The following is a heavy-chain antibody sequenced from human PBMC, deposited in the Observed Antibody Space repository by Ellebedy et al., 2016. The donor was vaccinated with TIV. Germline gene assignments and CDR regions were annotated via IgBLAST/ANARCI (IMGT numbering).Heavy chain of an antibody. D-gene: IGHD6-6*01. CDR1: GFTFGSYW. Sequence: PGGSLRLSCAASGFTFGSYWMHLVRQAPGKGLVWVSRINSDGSSTSYADSVKGRFTISRDNAKNTLYLQMNSLRAEDTAVYYCASVSSIAAPSGGWGQGTLVTVSS. J-gene: IGHJ4*02. V-gene: IGHV3-74*01. CDR2: INSDGSST. CDR3: ASVSSIAAPSGG.